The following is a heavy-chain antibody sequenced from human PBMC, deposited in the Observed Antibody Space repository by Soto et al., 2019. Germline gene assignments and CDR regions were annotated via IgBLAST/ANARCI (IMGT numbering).Heavy chain of an antibody. D-gene: IGHD6-6*01. Sequence: EVQLLESGGGLVQPGESLRLSCAASGFTFSSYAMSWVRQAPGKGLEWVSVISGSDDSTYYADSVKGRFTTSRDNSKKTVYQQMNIRRAEDTAVYYCAKRSSPSTFDYWGQGTLVTFSS. CDR1: GFTFSSYA. V-gene: IGHV3-23*01. CDR3: AKRSSPSTFDY. CDR2: ISGSDDST. J-gene: IGHJ4*02.